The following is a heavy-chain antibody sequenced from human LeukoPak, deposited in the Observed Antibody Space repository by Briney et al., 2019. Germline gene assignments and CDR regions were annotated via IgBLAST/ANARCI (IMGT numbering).Heavy chain of an antibody. D-gene: IGHD3-22*01. CDR1: GGSFSGYY. Sequence: SETLSLTCAVYGGSFSGYYWSWIRQPPGKGLEWIGEINHSGSTNYNPSLKSRVTISVDTSKSQFSLKLSSVTAADTAVYYCARGAYYYDSSGYYYAYYFDYWGQGTLVTVSS. V-gene: IGHV4-34*01. CDR3: ARGAYYYDSSGYYYAYYFDY. CDR2: INHSGST. J-gene: IGHJ4*02.